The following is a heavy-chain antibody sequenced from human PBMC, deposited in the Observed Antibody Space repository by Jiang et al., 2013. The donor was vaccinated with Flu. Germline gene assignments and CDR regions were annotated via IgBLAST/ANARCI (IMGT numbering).Heavy chain of an antibody. V-gene: IGHV4-30-2*04. D-gene: IGHD3-3*01. CDR3: ARGLSAIFGADY. J-gene: IGHJ4*02. Sequence: VTISVDTSKNQFSLKLSSVTAADTAVYYCARGLSAIFGADYWGQGTLVTVSS.